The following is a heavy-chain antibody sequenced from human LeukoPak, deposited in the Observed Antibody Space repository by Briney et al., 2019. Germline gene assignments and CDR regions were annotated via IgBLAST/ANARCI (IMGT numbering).Heavy chain of an antibody. CDR1: GGSISSSSYY. V-gene: IGHV4-39*07. D-gene: IGHD3-22*01. CDR3: ASNSDSRAYYFPLVY. J-gene: IGHJ4*02. CDR2: IYYSGST. Sequence: SETLSLTCTVSGGSISSSSYYWGWIRQPPGKGLEWIGSIYYSGSTYYNPSLKSRVTISVDTSKNQFSLKLSSVTAADTAVYYCASNSDSRAYYFPLVYWGQGSLVTVSS.